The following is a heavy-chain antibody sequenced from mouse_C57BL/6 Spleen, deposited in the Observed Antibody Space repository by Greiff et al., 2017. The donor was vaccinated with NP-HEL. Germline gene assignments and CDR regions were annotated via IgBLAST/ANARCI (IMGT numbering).Heavy chain of an antibody. CDR1: GFTFSSYA. CDR2: ISDGGSYT. V-gene: IGHV5-4*01. Sequence: EVHLVESGGGLVKPGGSLKLSCAASGFTFSSYAMSWVRQTPEKRLEWVATISDGGSYTYYPDNVKGRFTISRDNAKNNLYLQMSHLKSEDTAMYYCARDYYGSSLLYFDYWGQGTTLTVSS. CDR3: ARDYYGSSLLYFDY. J-gene: IGHJ2*01. D-gene: IGHD1-1*01.